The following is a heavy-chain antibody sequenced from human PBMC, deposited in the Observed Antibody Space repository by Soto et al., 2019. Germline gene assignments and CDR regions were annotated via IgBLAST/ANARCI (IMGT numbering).Heavy chain of an antibody. D-gene: IGHD5-12*01. J-gene: IGHJ4*02. V-gene: IGHV1-69*13. CDR1: GGAFSSYA. Sequence: SVKVSRKAAGGAFSSYAISWGRKAPGQGLEWMGGIIPIFGTANYAQKFQGRVTITADESTSTAYMELSSLRSEDTAVYYCARDPPRGGYNSETDFDYWGQGTLVTVSS. CDR2: IIPIFGTA. CDR3: ARDPPRGGYNSETDFDY.